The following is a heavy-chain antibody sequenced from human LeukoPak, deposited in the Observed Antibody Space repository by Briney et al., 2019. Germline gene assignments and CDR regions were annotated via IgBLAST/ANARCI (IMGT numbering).Heavy chain of an antibody. CDR1: GDSISSGSYY. CDR3: ARLLYRYSYMDV. Sequence: SETLSLTCTVSGDSISSGSYYWYWIRQPTGKGLEWIGRIYTRGTTNYNPSLKGRVTISVDTSKNQSSLMLSSVTAADTAVYYCARLLYRYSYMDVWGNGTTVTVSS. V-gene: IGHV4-61*02. D-gene: IGHD1-26*01. CDR2: IYTRGTT. J-gene: IGHJ6*03.